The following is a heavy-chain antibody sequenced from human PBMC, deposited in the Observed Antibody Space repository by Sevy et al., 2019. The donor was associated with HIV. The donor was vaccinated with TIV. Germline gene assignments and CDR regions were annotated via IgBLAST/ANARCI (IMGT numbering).Heavy chain of an antibody. Sequence: GGSLRLSCAASGFTFSSYAMSWVRQAPGKGLEWVSTIRGSGGSTYYADSVKGRFTISIDNSKNTLYFQMNSLRAEDTAVYYCHGDYDSSQLASYYYYGMDVWGQGTTVTVSS. V-gene: IGHV3-23*01. CDR1: GFTFSSYA. CDR3: HGDYDSSQLASYYYYGMDV. CDR2: IRGSGGST. J-gene: IGHJ6*02. D-gene: IGHD3-22*01.